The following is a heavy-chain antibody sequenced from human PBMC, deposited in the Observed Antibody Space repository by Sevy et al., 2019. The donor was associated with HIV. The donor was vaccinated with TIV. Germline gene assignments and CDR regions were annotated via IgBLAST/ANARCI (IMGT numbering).Heavy chain of an antibody. CDR2: IWFDGSNS. D-gene: IGHD4-17*01. J-gene: IGHJ4*02. V-gene: IGHV3-33*01. Sequence: GGSLRLSCAASGFSFSSYGMHWVRQAPGKGLEWVALIWFDGSNSYYADSVKGRFTISRDTSKNTVYLQMNSLRAEVTAVYYCARDHEFYDYGDYGPTFFPDYWGQGNLVTVSS. CDR3: ARDHEFYDYGDYGPTFFPDY. CDR1: GFSFSSYG.